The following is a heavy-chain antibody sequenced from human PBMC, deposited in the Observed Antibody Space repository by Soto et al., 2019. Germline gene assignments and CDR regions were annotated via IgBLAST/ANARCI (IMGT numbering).Heavy chain of an antibody. Sequence: VESVNTSFNCSGYSFTIYLIGWVRQMPGKGLEWMWIIYPGDSYTRYSPSFQGQVTISADKSISTAYLQWSSLKASDTAMYYCARGCSGGSCYSPYYYYGMDVWGQGTTVTVSS. CDR3: ARGCSGGSCYSPYYYYGMDV. CDR2: IYPGDSYT. D-gene: IGHD2-15*01. CDR1: GYSFTIYL. V-gene: IGHV5-51*01. J-gene: IGHJ6*02.